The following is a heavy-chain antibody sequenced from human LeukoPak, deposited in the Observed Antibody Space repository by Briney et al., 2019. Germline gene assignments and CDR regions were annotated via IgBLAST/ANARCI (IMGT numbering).Heavy chain of an antibody. CDR2: IYYSGST. V-gene: IGHV4-59*01. CDR3: ASKSLVRGVSPDYYYYGMDV. Sequence: SETLSLTCTVSGGSISSYYWSWIRQPPGKGLEWIGYIYYSGSTNYNPSLKSRVTISVDTSKNQFSLKLSSVTAADTAVYYCASKSLVRGVSPDYYYYGMDVWGQGTTVTVSS. D-gene: IGHD3-10*01. J-gene: IGHJ6*02. CDR1: GGSISSYY.